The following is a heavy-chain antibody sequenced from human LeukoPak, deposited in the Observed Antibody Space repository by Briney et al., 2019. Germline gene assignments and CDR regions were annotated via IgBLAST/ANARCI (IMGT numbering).Heavy chain of an antibody. CDR2: IYSGGST. J-gene: IGHJ6*02. CDR3: ASLRGTSSSSWYVGYYYYGMDV. CDR1: GFTVSSNY. V-gene: IGHV3-53*04. Sequence: GGSLRLSCAASGFTVSSNYMSWVRQAPGKGLEWVSVIYSGGSTYYADSVKGRFTISRHNSKNTLYLQMNSLRAEDTAVYYCASLRGTSSSSWYVGYYYYGMDVWGRGTTVTVSS. D-gene: IGHD6-13*01.